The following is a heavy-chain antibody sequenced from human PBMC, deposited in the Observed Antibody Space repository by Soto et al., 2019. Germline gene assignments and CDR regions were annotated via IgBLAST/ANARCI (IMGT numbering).Heavy chain of an antibody. J-gene: IGHJ4*02. D-gene: IGHD6-19*01. V-gene: IGHV5-51*01. CDR1: GYSFTTYW. Sequence: GESLKISCKVSGYSFTTYWIGWVRHMPGKGLECMGIIYPGDSDTRYSPSFQGQVTISADKFLSTAYLQWSSLKASDTAMYYCARLFDTSGWYDYWGQGSLVTVSS. CDR2: IYPGDSDT. CDR3: ARLFDTSGWYDY.